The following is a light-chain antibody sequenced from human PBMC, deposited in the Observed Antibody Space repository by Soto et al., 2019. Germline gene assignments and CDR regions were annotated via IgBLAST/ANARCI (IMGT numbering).Light chain of an antibody. Sequence: ESVLPQSPGTLSLSPGERATLSCRASQSVSSSYLAWYQQKPGQAPRLLIYDASNRATGIPARFSGSGSGTDFTLTISSLEPEDFAVYYCQQRSNWPLTFAQGTRLEIK. V-gene: IGKV3-11*01. CDR1: QSVSSSY. J-gene: IGKJ5*01. CDR3: QQRSNWPLT. CDR2: DAS.